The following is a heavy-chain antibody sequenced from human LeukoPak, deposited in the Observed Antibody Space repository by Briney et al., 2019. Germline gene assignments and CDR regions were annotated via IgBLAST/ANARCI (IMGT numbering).Heavy chain of an antibody. CDR1: GFTFSNYA. Sequence: GGSLRLSCAASGFTFSNYAMSWVRQAPGKGLEWVSTISGSGGSTYFADSVKGRFTLSRDNSKNTLFLQMNSLRAEDTAVYYCAKGYYTSTSCYHDYWGQGTLVTVSS. J-gene: IGHJ4*02. CDR2: ISGSGGST. V-gene: IGHV3-23*01. CDR3: AKGYYTSTSCYHDY. D-gene: IGHD2-2*01.